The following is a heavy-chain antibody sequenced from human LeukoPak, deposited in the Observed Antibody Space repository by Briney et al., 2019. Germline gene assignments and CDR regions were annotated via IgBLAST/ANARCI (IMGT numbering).Heavy chain of an antibody. Sequence: TGGSLRLSCAASGFTFDDYAMHWVRQAPGKGLEWVSGISWNSGSIGYADSVKGRFTISRDNAKNSLYLQMNSLRAEDTALYYCAKGVSGAFDLWGQGTMVTVSS. CDR3: AKGVSGAFDL. J-gene: IGHJ3*01. CDR1: GFTFDDYA. V-gene: IGHV3-9*01. CDR2: ISWNSGSI. D-gene: IGHD5/OR15-5a*01.